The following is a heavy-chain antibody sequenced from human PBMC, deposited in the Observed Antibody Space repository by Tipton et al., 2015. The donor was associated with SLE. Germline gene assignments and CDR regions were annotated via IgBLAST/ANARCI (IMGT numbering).Heavy chain of an antibody. CDR1: GGSISSYY. CDR2: IYTSGST. Sequence: TLSLTCTVSGGSISSYYWSWIRQPPGKGLEWIGYIYTSGSTYYNPSLKSRVTISVDTSKNQFSRKLSSVTAADTAVYYCARPYCSGGSCYLFEDWGQGTLVTVSS. J-gene: IGHJ4*02. V-gene: IGHV4-4*09. D-gene: IGHD2-15*01. CDR3: ARPYCSGGSCYLFED.